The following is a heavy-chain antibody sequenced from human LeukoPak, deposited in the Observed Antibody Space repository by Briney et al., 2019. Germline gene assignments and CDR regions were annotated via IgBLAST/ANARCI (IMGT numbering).Heavy chain of an antibody. CDR1: GFTFSSYG. D-gene: IGHD2-2*01. J-gene: IGHJ3*02. CDR3: AKSGGYCSSTSCYDRGAFDI. CDR2: IRYDGSNK. V-gene: IGHV3-30*02. Sequence: GGSLRLSCAASGFTFSSYGMHWVRQAPGKGLEWVAFIRYDGSNKYYADSVKGRFTISRDNSKNTLYLQMNSLRAEDTAVYYCAKSGGYCSSTSCYDRGAFDIWGQGTMVTASS.